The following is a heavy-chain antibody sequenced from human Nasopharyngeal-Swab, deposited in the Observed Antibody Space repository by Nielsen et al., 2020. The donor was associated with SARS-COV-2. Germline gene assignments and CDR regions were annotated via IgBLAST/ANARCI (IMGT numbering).Heavy chain of an antibody. CDR3: ARDQRGSGWYSWSQGLDY. V-gene: IGHV4-59*13. Sequence: PGKGLEWIGYIYDSGSTNYNPSLKSRVTISVDTSKNQFSLKLSSVTAADTAVYYCARDQRGSGWYSWSQGLDYWGQGTLVTVPQ. J-gene: IGHJ4*02. CDR2: IYDSGST. D-gene: IGHD6-19*01.